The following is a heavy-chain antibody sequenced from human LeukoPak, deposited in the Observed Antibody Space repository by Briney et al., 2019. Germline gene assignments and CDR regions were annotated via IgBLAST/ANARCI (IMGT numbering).Heavy chain of an antibody. CDR3: GRVKYYVDV. J-gene: IGHJ6*03. CDR2: IHRGGNT. CDR1: GFNVSNID. V-gene: IGHV3-53*01. Sequence: PGGSLRLSCEASGFNVSNIDMNRVRQASGKGPEWVSIIHRGGNTFYAESVKGRFTISRDNSKNTLYLQMNSLRAEDTAMYYCGRVKYYVDVWGKGTSVTVSS.